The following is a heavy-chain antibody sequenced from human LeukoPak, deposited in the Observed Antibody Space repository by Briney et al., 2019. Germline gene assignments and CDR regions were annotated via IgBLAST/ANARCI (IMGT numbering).Heavy chain of an antibody. CDR2: AYSGGST. V-gene: IGHV3-66*01. D-gene: IGHD1-1*01. CDR3: ARVRGWKYFDY. CDR1: GLNVNSNY. Sequence: TGGSLRLSCAASGLNVNSNYMSWVRQAPGKGLEWVSVAYSGGSTYYADSVKGRFTISRDDPKNTLYLQMNSLRAEDTAVYYCARVRGWKYFDYWGQGTLVTVSS. J-gene: IGHJ4*02.